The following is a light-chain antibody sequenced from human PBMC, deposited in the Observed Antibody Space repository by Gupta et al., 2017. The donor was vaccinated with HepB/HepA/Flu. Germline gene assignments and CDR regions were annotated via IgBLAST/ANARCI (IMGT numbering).Light chain of an antibody. CDR3: GTWDSSLSAWV. Sequence: QSVFTQPPSVSAAPGQKVTISCSGSNSNIGNNFVSWYQQLPGTAPKLLIYDNNKRPSGIPDRFSGSKSATSATLGITGLQTGDEADYYCGTWDSSLSAWVFGGGTKLTVL. J-gene: IGLJ3*02. V-gene: IGLV1-51*01. CDR2: DNN. CDR1: NSNIGNNF.